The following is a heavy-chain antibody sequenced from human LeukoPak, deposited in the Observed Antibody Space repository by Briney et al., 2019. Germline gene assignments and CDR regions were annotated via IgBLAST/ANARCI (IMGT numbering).Heavy chain of an antibody. CDR2: INWNGGNT. Sequence: PGGSLRLSCAASGFTFDDYGMSWVRQAPGKGLEWVSGINWNGGNTGYADSVKGRLTISRDNVKNSLYLQMNSLRAEDTALYARAPGVRYYYYMDVWGKGTTVTVSS. CDR3: APGVRYYYYMDV. V-gene: IGHV3-20*01. D-gene: IGHD2-8*01. CDR1: GFTFDDYG. J-gene: IGHJ6*03.